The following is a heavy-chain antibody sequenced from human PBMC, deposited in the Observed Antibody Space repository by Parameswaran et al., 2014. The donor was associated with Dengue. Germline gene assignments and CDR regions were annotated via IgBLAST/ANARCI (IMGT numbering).Heavy chain of an antibody. Sequence: VRQAPGKGLEWISYISGSGSSIYYADSVKGRFIVSRDNAKNSLYLQMSSLRAEDTAVYYCALIWFGDSSPYYMDVWGKGTTVTVSS. D-gene: IGHD3-10*01. V-gene: IGHV3-11*04. CDR2: ISGSGSSI. CDR3: ALIWFGDSSPYYMDV. J-gene: IGHJ6*03.